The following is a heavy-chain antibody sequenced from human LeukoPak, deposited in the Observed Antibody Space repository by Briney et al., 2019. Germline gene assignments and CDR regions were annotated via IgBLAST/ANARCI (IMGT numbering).Heavy chain of an antibody. CDR3: AVTTGAEYFQH. D-gene: IGHD1-14*01. Sequence: ASVKVSCKASGGTFSSYAISWVRQAPGQGLEWMGGIIPIFGTANYAQKFQGRVTITADESTSTAYMELSSLRSGDTAVYYCAVTTGAEYFQHWGQGTLVTVSS. CDR1: GGTFSSYA. V-gene: IGHV1-69*13. CDR2: IIPIFGTA. J-gene: IGHJ1*01.